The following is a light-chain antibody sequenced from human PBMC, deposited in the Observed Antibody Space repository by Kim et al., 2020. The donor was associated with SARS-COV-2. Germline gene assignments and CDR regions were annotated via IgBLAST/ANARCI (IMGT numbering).Light chain of an antibody. CDR1: RSISTY. V-gene: IGKV1-39*01. Sequence: DIQMTQSPPSLSASVGDRVTITCRASRSISTYLNWYQQKPGKAPKVLIYAASSLQGGVPSRFSGSGSGTDFTLTISSLQPEDFAAYYCQQSYTTSWTFGQGTKVDIK. J-gene: IGKJ1*01. CDR3: QQSYTTSWT. CDR2: AAS.